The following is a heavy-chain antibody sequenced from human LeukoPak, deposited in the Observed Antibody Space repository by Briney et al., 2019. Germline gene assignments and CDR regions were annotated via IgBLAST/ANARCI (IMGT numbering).Heavy chain of an antibody. D-gene: IGHD3-22*01. J-gene: IGHJ4*02. CDR2: ISGSGGST. Sequence: GGSLRLSCAASGFTFSSYGMSWVRQAPGKGLEWVSAISGSGGSTYYADSVKGRFTISRDNAKNSLYLQMNSLRAEDTAVYYCASTITMMIPFDYWGQGTLVTVSS. CDR3: ASTITMMIPFDY. V-gene: IGHV3-23*01. CDR1: GFTFSSYG.